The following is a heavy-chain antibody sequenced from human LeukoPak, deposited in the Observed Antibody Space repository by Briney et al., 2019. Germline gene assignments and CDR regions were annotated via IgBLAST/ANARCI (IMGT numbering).Heavy chain of an antibody. V-gene: IGHV3-7*01. CDR2: IKQDGSEK. Sequence: GGSLKLSCAASGFTFDDYGMSWVRQAPGKGLEWVANIKQDGSEKYYVDSVKGRFTISRDNAKNSLYLQMNSLRAEDTAVYYCARHGDYWGQGTLVTVSS. CDR3: ARHGDY. J-gene: IGHJ4*02. CDR1: GFTFDDYG.